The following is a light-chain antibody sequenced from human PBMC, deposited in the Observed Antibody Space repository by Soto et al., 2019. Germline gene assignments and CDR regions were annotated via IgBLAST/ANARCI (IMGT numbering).Light chain of an antibody. Sequence: DIQMTQSPSSLSASIGDRVTITCRASQSISDYLNWYQQKPGKAPQLLIYAASSLQSGVPSRFSGIGSGTDFTLTISILQPEDFATYYCQQSDSNPRTFGQGTKVEFK. CDR1: QSISDY. J-gene: IGKJ1*01. V-gene: IGKV1-39*01. CDR2: AAS. CDR3: QQSDSNPRT.